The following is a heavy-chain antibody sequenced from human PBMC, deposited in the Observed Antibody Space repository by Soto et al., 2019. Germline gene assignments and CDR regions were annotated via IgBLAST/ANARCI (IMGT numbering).Heavy chain of an antibody. V-gene: IGHV1-69*01. CDR3: ARAPQPYFDWFGDYYGMDV. CDR2: IIPIFGTA. D-gene: IGHD3-9*01. CDR1: GGTFSSYA. Sequence: QVQLVQSGAEVKKPGSSVKVSCEASGGTFSSYAISWVRQAPGQGLEWMGGIIPIFGTANYAQKFQGRVTITADESTSTAYMELSSLRSEDTAVYYCARAPQPYFDWFGDYYGMDVWGQGTTVTVSS. J-gene: IGHJ6*02.